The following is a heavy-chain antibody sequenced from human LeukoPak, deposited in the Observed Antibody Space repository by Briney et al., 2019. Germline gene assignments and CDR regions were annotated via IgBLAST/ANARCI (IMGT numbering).Heavy chain of an antibody. V-gene: IGHV1-8*01. D-gene: IGHD4-17*01. Sequence: ASVKVSCKASGYSFTSYDINWVRQATGQGPEWMGWMNPNSGNTGYAQKFQGRVTMTRNTSISTAYMELSSLRSEGTAVYYCARTLTRSPVTTGYWGQGTLVTVSS. J-gene: IGHJ4*02. CDR2: MNPNSGNT. CDR1: GYSFTSYD. CDR3: ARTLTRSPVTTGY.